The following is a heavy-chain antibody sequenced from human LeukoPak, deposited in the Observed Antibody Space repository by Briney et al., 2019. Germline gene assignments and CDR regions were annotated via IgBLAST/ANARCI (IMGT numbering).Heavy chain of an antibody. CDR3: ARSYRATYYYDSSGARRGFDP. V-gene: IGHV4-34*01. J-gene: IGHJ5*02. CDR2: INHSGST. Sequence: SETLSLTCAVYGGSFSGYYWSWIRQPPGKGLEWIGEINHSGSTNYNPSLKSRVTISVDTSKNQFSLKLSSVTAADPAVYYCARSYRATYYYDSSGARRGFDPWGQGTLVTVSS. CDR1: GGSFSGYY. D-gene: IGHD3-22*01.